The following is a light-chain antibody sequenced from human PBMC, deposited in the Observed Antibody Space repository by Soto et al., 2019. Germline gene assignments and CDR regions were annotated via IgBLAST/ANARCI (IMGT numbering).Light chain of an antibody. Sequence: QSALTQPCSVSGSPGQSVTISCTGTSSDVGGYEYVSWYQQYPGKAPKLMIYAVTRRPSGVPDRFSGSKSGNTASLTISGLQAEDEADYYCCSYAGSYTWVFGGGTKLTVL. CDR2: AVT. CDR3: CSYAGSYTWV. CDR1: SSDVGGYEY. J-gene: IGLJ3*02. V-gene: IGLV2-11*01.